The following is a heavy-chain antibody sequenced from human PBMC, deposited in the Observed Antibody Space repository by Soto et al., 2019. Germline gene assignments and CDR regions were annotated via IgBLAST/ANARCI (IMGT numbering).Heavy chain of an antibody. CDR1: GGTFSSYA. J-gene: IGHJ6*02. Sequence: QVQLVQSGAEVKKPGSSVKVSCKASGGTFSSYAISWVRQAPGQGLEWMGGIIPIFGTANYAQKFQGRVTITADESTSTAYMELSSLRSEDTAVYYCARDIAAAGTLSGYYYYGMDVWGQGTTVTVSS. V-gene: IGHV1-69*01. CDR2: IIPIFGTA. D-gene: IGHD6-13*01. CDR3: ARDIAAAGTLSGYYYYGMDV.